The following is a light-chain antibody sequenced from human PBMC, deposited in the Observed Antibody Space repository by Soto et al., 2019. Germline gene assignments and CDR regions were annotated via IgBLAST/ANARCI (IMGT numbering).Light chain of an antibody. CDR3: SSYAGSNTWV. CDR2: DVV. CDR1: SSDIGRYNF. Sequence: QSALTQPPSASGSPGQSVTISCTGSSSDIGRYNFVAWYQQHPGQAPKVILYDVVKRPSGVPDRFSGSKSGNTASLTVSGLQAEDEADYNCSSYAGSNTWVFGGGTKVTVL. V-gene: IGLV2-8*01. J-gene: IGLJ3*02.